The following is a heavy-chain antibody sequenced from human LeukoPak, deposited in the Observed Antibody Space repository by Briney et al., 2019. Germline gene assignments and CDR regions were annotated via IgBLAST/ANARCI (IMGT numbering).Heavy chain of an antibody. Sequence: ASVKVSCKASGGTFSSYAISWVRQAPGQGLEWMGIINPSGGSTSYAQKFQGRVTMTRDTSTSTVYMELSSLRSEDTAVYYCARAIRAVGAFDIWGQGTMVTVSS. D-gene: IGHD1-26*01. J-gene: IGHJ3*02. CDR2: INPSGGST. CDR3: ARAIRAVGAFDI. CDR1: GGTFSSYA. V-gene: IGHV1-46*01.